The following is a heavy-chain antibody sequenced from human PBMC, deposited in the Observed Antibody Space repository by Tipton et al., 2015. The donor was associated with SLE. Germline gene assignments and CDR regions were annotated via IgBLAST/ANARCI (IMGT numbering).Heavy chain of an antibody. CDR3: ARSRGLRSCSGDNCYDYYFGMDV. D-gene: IGHD2-15*01. CDR2: IYYSGST. V-gene: IGHV4-39*07. J-gene: IGHJ6*02. Sequence: TLSLTCTVSGGSISSKTYYWGWIRQPPGKGLEWIGSIYYSGSTYYNPSLKSRVTISLDTSKNQFSLRLSSVTAADTAVYFCARSRGLRSCSGDNCYDYYFGMDVWGQGTTVTVSS. CDR1: GGSISSKTYY.